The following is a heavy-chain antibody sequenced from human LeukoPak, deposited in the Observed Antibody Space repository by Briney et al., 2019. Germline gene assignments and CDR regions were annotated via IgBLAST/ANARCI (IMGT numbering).Heavy chain of an antibody. V-gene: IGHV3-66*01. CDR1: GFSVSNNY. D-gene: IGHD5-12*01. J-gene: IGHJ5*02. Sequence: PGGSLRLSCAASGFSVSNNYMSWVRQAPGKGLEWVSMIYSGENTYYLDSVKGRFTISRDNSKNKLYLQMYSLRAGDTAVYYCARDSGYSGYALDLWGQGNLVTVSS. CDR3: ARDSGYSGYALDL. CDR2: IYSGENT.